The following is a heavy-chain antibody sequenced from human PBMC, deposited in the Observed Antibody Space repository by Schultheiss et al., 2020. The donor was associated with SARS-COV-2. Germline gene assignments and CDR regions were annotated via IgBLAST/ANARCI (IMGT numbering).Heavy chain of an antibody. CDR1: GFTFSSYG. CDR2: IWYDGSNK. CDR3: ARDGPRHPTEYYYYYYYMDV. Sequence: GGSLRLSCAASGFTFSSYGMHWVRQAPGKGLEWVAVIWYDGSNKYYADSVKGRFTISRDNSKNTLYLQMNSLRAEDTAVYYCARDGPRHPTEYYYYYYYMDVWGKGTTVTVSS. J-gene: IGHJ6*03. V-gene: IGHV3-33*01.